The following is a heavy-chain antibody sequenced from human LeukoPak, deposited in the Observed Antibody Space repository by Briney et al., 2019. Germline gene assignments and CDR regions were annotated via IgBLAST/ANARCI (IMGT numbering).Heavy chain of an antibody. CDR2: ISFDGTNK. J-gene: IGHJ6*02. D-gene: IGHD6-19*01. CDR3: AREVAVSGTENGAFNV. V-gene: IGHV3-30-3*01. CDR1: GFSFSSYA. Sequence: AGGSLRLSRAASGFSFSSYAMHWVRQAPGKGLEWVAVISFDGTNKYYADSVKGRLTISRDNSENTLHLQMNSLRAEDTAVYFCAREVAVSGTENGAFNVWGPGTTVTVSS.